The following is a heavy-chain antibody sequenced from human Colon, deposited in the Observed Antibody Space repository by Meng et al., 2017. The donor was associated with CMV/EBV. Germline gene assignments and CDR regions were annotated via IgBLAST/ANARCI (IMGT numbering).Heavy chain of an antibody. CDR2: MNPKSGQS. V-gene: IGHV1-8*03. D-gene: IGHD1-26*01. Sequence: ASVKVSCKASGYTFNNYGINWVRRATGQGLEWVGWMNPKSGQSGYAGKFQGRVTITTDTSTTTAFLELSDLRSDDTAVYYCTRHLRGNSFDYWGQGSLVTVSS. CDR1: GYTFNNYG. CDR3: TRHLRGNSFDY. J-gene: IGHJ4*02.